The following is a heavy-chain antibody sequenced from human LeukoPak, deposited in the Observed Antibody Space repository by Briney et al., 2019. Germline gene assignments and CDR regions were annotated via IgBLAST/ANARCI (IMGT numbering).Heavy chain of an antibody. CDR1: GYTFTSYD. D-gene: IGHD3-22*01. Sequence: ASVKVSCKASGYTFTSYDINWVRQATGQGLEWMGWMNPNSGNTGYAQKFQGRVTMTRNASISTAYMELGSLRSEDTAVYYCARGHVPRSPHYYDSSGYLIWGQGTLVTVSS. CDR2: MNPNSGNT. V-gene: IGHV1-8*01. J-gene: IGHJ4*02. CDR3: ARGHVPRSPHYYDSSGYLI.